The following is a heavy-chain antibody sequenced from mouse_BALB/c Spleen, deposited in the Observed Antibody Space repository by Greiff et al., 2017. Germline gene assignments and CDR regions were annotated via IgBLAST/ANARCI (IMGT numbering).Heavy chain of an antibody. CDR3: ARLDYYRYDGSLDY. Sequence: VQLQQSGAELVKPGAPVKLSCKASGYTFTSYWMNWVKQRPGRGLEWIGRIDPSDSETHYNQKFKDKATLTVDKSSSTAYIQLSSLTSEDSAVYYCARLDYYRYDGSLDYWGQGTSVTVSS. CDR1: GYTFTSYW. J-gene: IGHJ4*01. CDR2: IDPSDSET. V-gene: IGHV1-69*02. D-gene: IGHD2-14*01.